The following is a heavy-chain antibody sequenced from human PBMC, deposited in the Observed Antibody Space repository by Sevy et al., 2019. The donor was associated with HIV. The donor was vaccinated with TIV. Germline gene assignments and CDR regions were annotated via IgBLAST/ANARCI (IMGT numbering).Heavy chain of an antibody. CDR3: ATSRSGYFDSSGYYIY. D-gene: IGHD3-22*01. Sequence: GESLKISCQGSGYSFTSHWIGWVRHMPGKGLEWMGIIFLDDSDTRYSPSFQGQVTFSADKSINTAYLQWSSLKASDTAMYYCATSRSGYFDSSGYYIYWGQGTLVTVSS. CDR2: IFLDDSDT. J-gene: IGHJ4*02. V-gene: IGHV5-51*01. CDR1: GYSFTSHW.